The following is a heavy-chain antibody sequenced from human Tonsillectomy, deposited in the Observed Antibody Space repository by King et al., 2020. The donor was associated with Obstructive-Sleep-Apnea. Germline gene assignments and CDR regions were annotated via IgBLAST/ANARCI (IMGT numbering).Heavy chain of an antibody. CDR3: ARTPPYSANDHSPVEEGYFFAMDV. D-gene: IGHD5-12*01. CDR2: IYYSGST. Sequence: QLQESGPGLVKPSQTLSLTCSVSGDSISSGGHYWSWIRQHPGKGLEWIGSIYYSGSTYYNPSLKSRVTISIDTSESQFSLKLSSVTAADTAVYYCARTPPYSANDHSPVEEGYFFAMDVWGQGTTVTVSS. CDR1: GDSISSGGHY. V-gene: IGHV4-31*03. J-gene: IGHJ6*02.